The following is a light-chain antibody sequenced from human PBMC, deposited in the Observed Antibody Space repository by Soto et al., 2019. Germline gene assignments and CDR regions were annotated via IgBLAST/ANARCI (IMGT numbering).Light chain of an antibody. CDR3: QQYNDWPRT. CDR1: QSVSSN. CDR2: GPS. Sequence: EIVMTQSPATLSVSPGERATLSCRASQSVSSNLAWYQQKPGQAPMLLIYGPSTRATGVPARFSGSGSGTEFTLTISSLQSEDFAVYFCQQYNDWPRTFGGGTKVDIK. V-gene: IGKV3-15*01. J-gene: IGKJ4*01.